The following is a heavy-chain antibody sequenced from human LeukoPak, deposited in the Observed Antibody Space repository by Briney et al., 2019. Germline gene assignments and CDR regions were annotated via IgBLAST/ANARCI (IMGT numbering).Heavy chain of an antibody. J-gene: IGHJ3*02. V-gene: IGHV1-18*01. D-gene: IGHD2-15*01. CDR2: ISAYNGNT. CDR3: AREWVVVAATVAFDI. Sequence: ASVKVSCKASGYTFTSYGISWVRQAPGQGLEWMGWISAYNGNTNYAQKLQGRVTMTTDTSTSTVYMELSSLRPEDTAVYYCAREWVVVAATVAFDIWGQGTMVTVSS. CDR1: GYTFTSYG.